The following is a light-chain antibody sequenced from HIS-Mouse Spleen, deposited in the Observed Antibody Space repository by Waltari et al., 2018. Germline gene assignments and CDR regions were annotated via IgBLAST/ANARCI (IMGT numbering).Light chain of an antibody. CDR1: SSNIGSNT. Sequence: QSVLTQPPSASGTPGQRVTISCSGSSSNIGSNTVNWYQQPPGTAPQLLIYINTQRPSGVPDRFSGSKSGTSASLAISGLQSEDEADYYCAAWDDSLNGWVFGGGTKLTVL. CDR3: AAWDDSLNGWV. CDR2: INT. V-gene: IGLV1-44*01. J-gene: IGLJ3*02.